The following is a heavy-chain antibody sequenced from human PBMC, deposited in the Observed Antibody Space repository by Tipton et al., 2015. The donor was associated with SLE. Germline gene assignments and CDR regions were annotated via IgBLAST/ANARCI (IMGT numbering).Heavy chain of an antibody. V-gene: IGHV4-39*07. CDR1: GDSVGTNY. J-gene: IGHJ2*01. CDR2: IYFAGTT. D-gene: IGHD3-16*01. Sequence: LRLSCTVSGDSVGTNYWGWIRQPPGQGLEWIGSIYFAGTTYYNPSLQSRLTMSLDTSKSQFSLRLKSVTAADTAVYYCARQILGGWYFDLWGRGTLVTISS. CDR3: ARQILGGWYFDL.